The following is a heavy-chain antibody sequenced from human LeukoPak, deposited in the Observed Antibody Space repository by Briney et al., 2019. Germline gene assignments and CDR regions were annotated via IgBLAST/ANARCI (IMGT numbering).Heavy chain of an antibody. CDR3: AKDSGDYYDSSGHDAFDI. D-gene: IGHD3-22*01. CDR1: GFTFSSYA. Sequence: GGSLRLSCAASGFTFSSYAMSWVRQAPGKGLEWVSAISGSGGSTYYADSVKGRFTISRDNSKNTLYLQMSSLRAEDTAVYYCAKDSGDYYDSSGHDAFDIWGQGTMVTVSS. J-gene: IGHJ3*02. V-gene: IGHV3-23*01. CDR2: ISGSGGST.